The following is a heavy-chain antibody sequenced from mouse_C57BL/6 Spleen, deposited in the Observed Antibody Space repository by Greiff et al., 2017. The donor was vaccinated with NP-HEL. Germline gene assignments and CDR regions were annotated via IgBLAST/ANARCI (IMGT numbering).Heavy chain of an antibody. J-gene: IGHJ4*01. Sequence: QVQLKESGAELVRPGTSVKVSCKASGYAFTNYLIEWVKQRPGQGLEWIGVINPGSGGTNYNEKFKGKATLTADKSSSTAYMQLSSLTSEDSAVYFCARLSSLYAMDYWGQGTSVTVSS. CDR1: GYAFTNYL. V-gene: IGHV1-54*01. D-gene: IGHD1-1*01. CDR3: ARLSSLYAMDY. CDR2: INPGSGGT.